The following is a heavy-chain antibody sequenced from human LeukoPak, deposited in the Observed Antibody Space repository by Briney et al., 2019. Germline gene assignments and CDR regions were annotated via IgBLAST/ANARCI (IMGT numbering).Heavy chain of an antibody. CDR1: GGSISSYY. CDR2: INHSGST. V-gene: IGHV4-34*01. Sequence: SETLSLTCTVSGGSISSYYWSWIRQPPGKGLEWIGEINHSGSTNYNPSLKSRVTISVDTSKNQFSLKLSSVTAADTAVYYCARHKGGLVKRYNWFDPWGQGTLVTVSS. CDR3: ARHKGGLVKRYNWFDP. D-gene: IGHD2-21*01. J-gene: IGHJ5*02.